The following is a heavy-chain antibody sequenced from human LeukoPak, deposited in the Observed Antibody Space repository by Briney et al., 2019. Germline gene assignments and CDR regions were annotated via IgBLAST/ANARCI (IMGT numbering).Heavy chain of an antibody. CDR1: GYTFTCYY. D-gene: IGHD4-17*01. V-gene: IGHV1-2*02. Sequence: ASVKVSCKASGYTFTCYYMHWVRQAPGQGLEWMGWINPNSSGTNYAQKFQGRVTMTRDTSISTAYMELSRLRSDDTAVYYCARSPRGDYGDYYYYYGMDVWGQGTTVTVSS. CDR2: INPNSSGT. CDR3: ARSPRGDYGDYYYYYGMDV. J-gene: IGHJ6*02.